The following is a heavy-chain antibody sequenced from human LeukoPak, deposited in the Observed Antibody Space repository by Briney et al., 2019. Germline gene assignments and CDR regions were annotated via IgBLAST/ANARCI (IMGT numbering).Heavy chain of an antibody. D-gene: IGHD2-15*01. CDR1: GGSISSYY. CDR2: IYYSGST. V-gene: IGHV4-59*01. CDR3: ARIPYCSGGSCYSDYFDY. Sequence: SETLSLTCTVSGGSISSYYWSWIRQPPGKGLEWIGYIYYSGSTNYNPSLKSRVTISVDTSKNQFSLKLSSVTAADTAVYYCARIPYCSGGSCYSDYFDYWGQGTLVTVSS. J-gene: IGHJ4*02.